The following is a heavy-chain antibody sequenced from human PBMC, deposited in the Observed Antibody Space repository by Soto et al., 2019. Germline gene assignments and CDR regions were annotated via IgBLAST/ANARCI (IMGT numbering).Heavy chain of an antibody. V-gene: IGHV1-2*04. J-gene: IGHJ6*02. CDR3: ARVGAGLASLGYYGMDV. CDR2: INPNSGGT. D-gene: IGHD3-10*01. CDR1: GYTVIGYY. Sequence: ASVKVSCKASGYTVIGYYIHWVRQAPGQGLEWMGWINPNSGGTNYAQRFQGWVTMTRDRSISTAYMELSRLKSDDTAVYYCARVGAGLASLGYYGMDVWGQGTTVTVSS.